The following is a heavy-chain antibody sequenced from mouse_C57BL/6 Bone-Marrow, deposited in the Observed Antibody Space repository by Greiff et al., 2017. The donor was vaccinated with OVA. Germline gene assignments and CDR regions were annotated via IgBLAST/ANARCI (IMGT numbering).Heavy chain of an antibody. CDR3: ARGGSSSYYYVMDY. CDR2: IYPRDGST. CDR1: GYTFTSYD. D-gene: IGHD1-1*01. V-gene: IGHV1-85*01. Sequence: VKLMESGPELVKPGASVKLSCKASGYTFTSYDINWVKQRPGQGLEWIGWIYPRDGSTKYNEKFKGKATLTVDTSSSTAYMELHSLTSEDSAVYFCARGGSSSYYYVMDYWGQGTSSTVSS. J-gene: IGHJ4*01.